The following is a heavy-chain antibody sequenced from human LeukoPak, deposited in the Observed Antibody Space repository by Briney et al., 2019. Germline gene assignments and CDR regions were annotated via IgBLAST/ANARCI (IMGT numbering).Heavy chain of an antibody. CDR2: IVVGSGNT. D-gene: IGHD5-18*01. V-gene: IGHV1-58*02. CDR1: GFTFTSSA. J-gene: IGHJ4*02. CDR3: AAYNSYAKRSDPYYFDY. Sequence: GTSMKVSCKASGFTFTSSAMQWVRQARGQRLEWIGWIVVGSGNTNYAQKFQERVTITRDMSTSTAYMELSSLRSEDTAVYYCAAYNSYAKRSDPYYFDYWGQGTLVTVSS.